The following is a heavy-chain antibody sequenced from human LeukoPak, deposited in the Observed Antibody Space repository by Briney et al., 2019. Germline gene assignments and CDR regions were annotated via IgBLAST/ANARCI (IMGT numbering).Heavy chain of an antibody. V-gene: IGHV3-74*01. CDR2: INSDGSST. CDR3: ARLSVAGTVPDY. J-gene: IGHJ4*02. CDR1: GFTFSGYW. D-gene: IGHD6-19*01. Sequence: GGSLRLSCAASGFTFSGYWMHWVRQAPGKGLVWVSRINSDGSSTSYADSVKGRFTISRDNAKNTLYLQMNSLRAEDTAVYYCARLSVAGTVPDYWGQGTLVTVSS.